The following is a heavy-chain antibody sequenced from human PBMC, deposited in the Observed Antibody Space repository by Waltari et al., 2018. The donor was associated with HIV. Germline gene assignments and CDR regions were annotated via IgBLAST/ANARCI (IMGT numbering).Heavy chain of an antibody. D-gene: IGHD3-22*01. CDR3: ARGDYYDSSGYYNY. J-gene: IGHJ4*02. CDR2: MNPNSGNT. Sequence: QVQLVQSGAEAKKPGASVTVSCKASGSTFTSYDITWVRQATGQGLEWMGWMNPNSGNTGYAQKFQGRVTMTRNTSISTAYMELSSLRSEDTAVYYCARGDYYDSSGYYNYWGQGTLVTVSS. CDR1: GSTFTSYD. V-gene: IGHV1-8*01.